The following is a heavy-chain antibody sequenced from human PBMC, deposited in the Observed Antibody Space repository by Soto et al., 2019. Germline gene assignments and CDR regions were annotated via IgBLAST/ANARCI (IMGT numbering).Heavy chain of an antibody. CDR3: AREEKQLSRYGGDFDY. Sequence: QVQLQESGPGLVKPSETLSLTCSVSDGSVNSGNYYWSWIRQPPGKGLVWIGHIYYIGTTNYNPSLMSRVTISVDTSKTQFSLKVTSVTAADTAVYFCAREEKQLSRYGGDFDYWGQGILVTVSS. CDR1: DGSVNSGNYY. V-gene: IGHV4-61*01. J-gene: IGHJ4*02. D-gene: IGHD3-16*01. CDR2: IYYIGTT.